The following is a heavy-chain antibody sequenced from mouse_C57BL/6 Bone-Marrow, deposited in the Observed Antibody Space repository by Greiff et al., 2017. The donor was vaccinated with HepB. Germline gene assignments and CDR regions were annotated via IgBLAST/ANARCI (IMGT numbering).Heavy chain of an antibody. D-gene: IGHD2-4*01. CDR1: GFTFSDFY. Sequence: EVMLVESGGGLVQSGRSLRLSCATSGFTFSDFYMEWVRQAPGKGLEWIAASRNKANDYTTEYSASVKGRFIVSRDTSQSILYLQMNALRAEDTAIYYCARDAPYYDYDGGYAMDYWGQGTSVTVSS. CDR2: SRNKANDYTT. J-gene: IGHJ4*01. CDR3: ARDAPYYDYDGGYAMDY. V-gene: IGHV7-1*01.